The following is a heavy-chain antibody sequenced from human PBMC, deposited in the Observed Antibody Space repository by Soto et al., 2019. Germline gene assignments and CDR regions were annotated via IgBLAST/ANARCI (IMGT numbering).Heavy chain of an antibody. D-gene: IGHD6-13*01. V-gene: IGHV4-39*01. Sequence: SETLSLTCTVSGGSIRSSNYYWAWVRQPPGRGLEWIANIYYSGDTYFHPSLRSRLTVSVDTSKNQFSLKLSSLTAADTAMYYCASLQVPGNFDYWGQGTLVTVSS. CDR2: IYYSGDT. CDR3: ASLQVPGNFDY. CDR1: GGSIRSSNYY. J-gene: IGHJ4*02.